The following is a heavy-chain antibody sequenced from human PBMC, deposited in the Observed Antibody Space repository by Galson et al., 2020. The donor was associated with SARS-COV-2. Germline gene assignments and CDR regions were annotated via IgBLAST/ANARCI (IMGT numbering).Heavy chain of an antibody. CDR1: SFTTYW. CDR2: IYPGDSDT. D-gene: IGHD3-3*01. J-gene: IGHJ6*02. CDR3: ARQYDFWTGSYYYGMDV. Sequence: SFTTYWIGWVRQMPGKGLEWMGFIYPGDSDTKYSPSFQGQVTISADKSISTAYLQWSSLKASDTAIYYCARQYDFWTGSYYYGMDVWGQGTTVTVSS. V-gene: IGHV5-51*01.